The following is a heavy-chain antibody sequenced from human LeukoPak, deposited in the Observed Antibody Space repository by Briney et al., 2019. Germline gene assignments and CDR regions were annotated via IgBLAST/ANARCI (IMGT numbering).Heavy chain of an antibody. CDR2: ITGGGSST. J-gene: IGHJ4*02. V-gene: IGHV3-23*01. D-gene: IGHD2-2*02. Sequence: GGSLRLSCAASGFTFSNYAMSWVRQVPGKGLEWVAAITGGGSSTFHADSVKGRFTISRDNSENTLYLQMNTLRAEDTAVYYCARANLCSSTSCYISEAREDFWGQGTLVTVSS. CDR3: ARANLCSSTSCYISEAREDF. CDR1: GFTFSNYA.